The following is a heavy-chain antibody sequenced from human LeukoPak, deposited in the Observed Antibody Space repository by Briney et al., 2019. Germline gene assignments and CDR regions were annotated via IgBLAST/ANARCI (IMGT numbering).Heavy chain of an antibody. D-gene: IGHD1-26*01. Sequence: SETLSLTCTVSGGSISSYYWSWIRQPPGKGLEWIGYIYYSGSTNYNPSLKSRVTISVDTSKNQFSLKLSSVTAADTAVYYCARQDSGSYLGAFDIWGQGTMVTVSS. CDR1: GGSISSYY. J-gene: IGHJ3*02. V-gene: IGHV4-59*08. CDR3: ARQDSGSYLGAFDI. CDR2: IYYSGST.